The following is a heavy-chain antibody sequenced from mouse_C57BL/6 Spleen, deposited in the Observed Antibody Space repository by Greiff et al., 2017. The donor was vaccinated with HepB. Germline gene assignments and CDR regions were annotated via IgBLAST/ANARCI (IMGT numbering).Heavy chain of an antibody. V-gene: IGHV1-76*01. CDR1: GYTFTDYY. CDR2: IYPGSGNT. CDR3: ARGYYGSSFAY. D-gene: IGHD1-1*01. Sequence: VQLQQSGAELVRPGASVKLSCKASGYTFTDYYINWVKQRPGQGLEWIARIYPGSGNTYYNEKFKGKATLTAEKSSSTAYMQLSSLTSEDSAVYFCARGYYGSSFAYWGQGTLVTVSA. J-gene: IGHJ3*01.